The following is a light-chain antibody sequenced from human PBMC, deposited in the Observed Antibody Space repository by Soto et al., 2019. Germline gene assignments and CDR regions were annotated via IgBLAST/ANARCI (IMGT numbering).Light chain of an antibody. CDR1: QSVLYSSNNKNY. J-gene: IGKJ1*01. V-gene: IGKV4-1*01. CDR2: WAS. Sequence: DIVLTQSPDSLAVSLGERATINCKSSQSVLYSSNNKNYLAWYQQKPGQPPKLVIHWASARESGVPDRFSGSGSGTDFTLTISSLQAEDVAVYYCQQYYSTPTFGQGTKVEIK. CDR3: QQYYSTPT.